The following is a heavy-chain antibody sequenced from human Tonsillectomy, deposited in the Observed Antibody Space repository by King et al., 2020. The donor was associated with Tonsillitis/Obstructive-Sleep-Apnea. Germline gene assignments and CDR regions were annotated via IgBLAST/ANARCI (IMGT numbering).Heavy chain of an antibody. Sequence: VQLVESGGGLVQLGGSLRLSCAASGFTFSSYAMSWVRQAPGKGLEWVSVISGSGGSTYYADSVKGRFTISRDNSKNTLYLQMNSLRAEDTAVYYCAKDGGGRGYSYGSYYFDYWGQGTLVTVSS. CDR1: GFTFSSYA. CDR2: ISGSGGST. D-gene: IGHD5-18*01. V-gene: IGHV3-23*04. J-gene: IGHJ4*02. CDR3: AKDGGGRGYSYGSYYFDY.